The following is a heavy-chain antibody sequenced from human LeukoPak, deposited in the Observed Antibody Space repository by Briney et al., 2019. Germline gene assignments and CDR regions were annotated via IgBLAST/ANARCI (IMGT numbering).Heavy chain of an antibody. Sequence: ASVKVCRLDSGYSFTNRAIYWVGETPGQGLEWMGWISGYNGNTNYAQKLQGRVTMTTDTSTSTAYMELRSLRSDDTAVYYCARDRLMSSVTPRFLDFWAQETVVSVSS. CDR2: ISGYNGNT. D-gene: IGHD2-15*01. V-gene: IGHV1-18*01. CDR3: ARDRLMSSVTPRFLDF. CDR1: GYSFTNRA. J-gene: IGHJ4*02.